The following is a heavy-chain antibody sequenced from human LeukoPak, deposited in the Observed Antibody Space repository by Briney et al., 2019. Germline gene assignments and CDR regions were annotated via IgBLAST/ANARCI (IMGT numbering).Heavy chain of an antibody. CDR1: AGSISSSSYY. V-gene: IGHV4-39*01. D-gene: IGHD4-23*01. Sequence: SETLSLTCTVSAGSISSSSYYWDWIRQPPGKGLEWIGRIYFSGSTYYNPSLKSRVTISVDTSKNQFSLKLSSVTAADPAVYYCARPCNAVVTTDAFDIWGQGTMVTVSS. J-gene: IGHJ3*02. CDR2: IYFSGST. CDR3: ARPCNAVVTTDAFDI.